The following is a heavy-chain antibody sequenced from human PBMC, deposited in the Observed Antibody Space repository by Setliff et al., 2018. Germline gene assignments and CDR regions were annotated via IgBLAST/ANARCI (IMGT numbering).Heavy chain of an antibody. CDR1: GYSFTSYR. V-gene: IGHV5-51*01. CDR2: IYPGDSDT. Sequence: GASLKISCKGSGYSFTSYRIGWVRQMPGKGLEWMGIIYPGDSDTRYSPSFQGQVTISADKSISTAYLQWSSLKASDTAMYYCARLTYYYDSSGLNAFDIWGQGTMVTVS. D-gene: IGHD3-22*01. CDR3: ARLTYYYDSSGLNAFDI. J-gene: IGHJ3*02.